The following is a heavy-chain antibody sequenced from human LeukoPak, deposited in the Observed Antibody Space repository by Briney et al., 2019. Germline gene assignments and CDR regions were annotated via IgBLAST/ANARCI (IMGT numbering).Heavy chain of an antibody. CDR1: GFTFSSYA. CDR3: ASLPDV. Sequence: GGSLRLSCAASGFTFSSYAMHWVRQAPGKGLEWVAVISYDGSNKYYADSVKGRFTISRDNSKNTLYLQMNSLRAGDTAVYYCASLPDVWGQGTTVTVSS. J-gene: IGHJ6*02. CDR2: ISYDGSNK. V-gene: IGHV3-30-3*01.